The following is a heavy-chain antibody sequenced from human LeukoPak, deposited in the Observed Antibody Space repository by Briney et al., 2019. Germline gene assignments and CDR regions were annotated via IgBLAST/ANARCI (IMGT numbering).Heavy chain of an antibody. Sequence: ASVKVSCRTSGYTFTGYYMHWVRQAPGQGLEWMGWINPNSGGTDYAQKFQGRVTMTRDTSISTAYMELSRLTSADTAVYYCARYNDGAFHFDYWGQGTLVTVSS. CDR2: INPNSGGT. V-gene: IGHV1-2*02. D-gene: IGHD1-1*01. J-gene: IGHJ4*02. CDR3: ARYNDGAFHFDY. CDR1: GYTFTGYY.